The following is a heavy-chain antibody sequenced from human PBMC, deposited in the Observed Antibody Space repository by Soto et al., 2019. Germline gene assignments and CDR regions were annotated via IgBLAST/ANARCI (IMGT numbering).Heavy chain of an antibody. V-gene: IGHV1-69*01. CDR3: ARDLLRFLEWLSSDGMDV. CDR1: GGTFSSYA. CDR2: IIPIFGTA. Sequence: QVQLVQSGAEVKKPGSSVKVSCKASGGTFSSYAISWVRQAHGQGLEWMGGIIPIFGTANYAQKFQGRVTITADESTSTAYMELSSLRSEDTAVYYCARDLLRFLEWLSSDGMDVWGQGTTVTVSS. J-gene: IGHJ6*02. D-gene: IGHD3-3*01.